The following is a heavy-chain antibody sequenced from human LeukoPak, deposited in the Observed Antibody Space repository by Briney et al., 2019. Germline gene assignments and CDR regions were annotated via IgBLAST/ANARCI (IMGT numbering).Heavy chain of an antibody. CDR2: INPNSGGT. CDR3: ARGGDGTRRDFDY. CDR1: GYTFTGYY. V-gene: IGHV1-2*02. J-gene: IGHJ4*02. D-gene: IGHD5-24*01. Sequence: GASVKVSCKASGYTFTGYYMHWVRQAPGQGLEWMGWINPNSGGTYYAQKFQGRVTMTRDTPINTTYMELSSLRSGDAAIYYCARGGDGTRRDFDYWGQGTLVTVSS.